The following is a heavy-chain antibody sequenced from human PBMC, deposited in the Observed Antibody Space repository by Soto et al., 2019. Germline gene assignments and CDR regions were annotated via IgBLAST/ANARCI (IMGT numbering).Heavy chain of an antibody. J-gene: IGHJ4*02. CDR3: AREGVSIFGMVLTYYFDY. Sequence: VRVDNGQGLEWMGGIIPIFGTANYAQKFQGRVTITADESTSTAYMELSSLRSEDTAVYYCAREGVSIFGMVLTYYFDYSAQPTLVT. V-gene: IGHV1-69*01. D-gene: IGHD3-3*01. CDR2: IIPIFGTA.